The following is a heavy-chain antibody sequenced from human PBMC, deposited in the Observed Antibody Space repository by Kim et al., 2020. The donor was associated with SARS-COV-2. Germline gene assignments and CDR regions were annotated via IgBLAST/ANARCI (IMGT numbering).Heavy chain of an antibody. CDR2: ISSNGGST. D-gene: IGHD3-10*01. J-gene: IGHJ4*02. CDR1: GFTFSSYA. CDR3: VKDLTMVRGVISRYPYYFDY. Sequence: GGSLRLSCSASGFTFSSYAMHWVRQAPGKGLEYVSAISSNGGSTYYADSVKGRFTISRDNSKNTLYLQMSSLRAEDTAVYYCVKDLTMVRGVISRYPYYFDYWGQGTLVTVSS. V-gene: IGHV3-64D*06.